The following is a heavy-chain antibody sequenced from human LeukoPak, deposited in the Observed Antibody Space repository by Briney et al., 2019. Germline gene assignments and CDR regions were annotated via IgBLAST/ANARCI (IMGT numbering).Heavy chain of an antibody. CDR1: GFTFSSYA. D-gene: IGHD3-22*01. V-gene: IGHV3-23*01. CDR2: ISGSGGST. CDR3: AKFSGYYDNQGYYYYYGMDV. Sequence: GGSLRLSCAASGFTFSSYAMSWVRQAPGKGLEWVSAISGSGGSTYYADSVKGRFTISRDNSENTLYLQMNSLRAEDTAVYYCAKFSGYYDNQGYYYYYGMDVWGQGTTVTVSS. J-gene: IGHJ6*02.